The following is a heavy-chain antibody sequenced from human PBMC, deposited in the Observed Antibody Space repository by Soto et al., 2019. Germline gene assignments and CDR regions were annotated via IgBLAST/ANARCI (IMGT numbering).Heavy chain of an antibody. J-gene: IGHJ5*02. CDR3: ARQIRDGYNKGWFDP. CDR2: IYYSGST. V-gene: IGHV4-39*01. CDR1: GGSISSSSYY. Sequence: SETLSLTCTFSGGSISSSSYYWGWIRQPPGKGLEWIGSIYYSGSTYYNPSLKSRVTISVDTSKNQFSLKLSSVTAADTAVYYCARQIRDGYNKGWFDPWGQGTLVTVSS. D-gene: IGHD5-12*01.